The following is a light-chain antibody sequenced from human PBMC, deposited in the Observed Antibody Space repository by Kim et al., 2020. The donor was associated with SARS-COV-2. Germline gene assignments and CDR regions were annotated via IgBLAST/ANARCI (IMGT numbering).Light chain of an antibody. CDR3: GTWDSSLSAYV. CDR1: SSNIGNNY. Sequence: GQKCPISCSGSSSNIGNNYVSWYQQLPGTAPKLLIYDNNKRPSGIPDRFSGSKSGTSATLGITGLQTGDEADYYCGTWDSSLSAYVFGTGTKVTVL. J-gene: IGLJ1*01. CDR2: DNN. V-gene: IGLV1-51*01.